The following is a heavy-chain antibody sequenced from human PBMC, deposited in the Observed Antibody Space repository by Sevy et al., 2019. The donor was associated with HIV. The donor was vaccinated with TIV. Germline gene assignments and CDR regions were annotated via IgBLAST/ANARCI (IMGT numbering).Heavy chain of an antibody. CDR1: GYTFTSYG. CDR3: ARDGYCSGGSCYPNYYYGMDV. CDR2: ISAYNGNT. Sequence: ASVKVSCKASGYTFTSYGISWVRQAPGQGLEWMGWISAYNGNTNYAQKLQGRVTMTTDTSTSTASKELRSLRSDDTAVDYCARDGYCSGGSCYPNYYYGMDVWGQGTTVTVSS. V-gene: IGHV1-18*01. J-gene: IGHJ6*02. D-gene: IGHD2-15*01.